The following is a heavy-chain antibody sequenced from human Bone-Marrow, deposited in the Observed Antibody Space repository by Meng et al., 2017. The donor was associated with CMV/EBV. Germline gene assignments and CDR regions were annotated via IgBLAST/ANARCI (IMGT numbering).Heavy chain of an antibody. D-gene: IGHD4-11*01. CDR1: GFTFDDYG. V-gene: IGHV3-9*01. CDR3: AKSSLTGYYYYYGMDV. J-gene: IGHJ6*02. Sequence: SLKISCAASGFTFDDYGMHWVRQAPGKGLEWVSGISWNSGSLGYADSVKGRFTISRDNAKNSLYLQMNSLRAEDTALYYCAKSSLTGYYYYYGMDVGGQGTTVTVSS. CDR2: ISWNSGSL.